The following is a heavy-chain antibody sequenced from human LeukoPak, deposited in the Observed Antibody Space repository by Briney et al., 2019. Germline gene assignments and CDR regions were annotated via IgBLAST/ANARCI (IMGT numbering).Heavy chain of an antibody. D-gene: IGHD3-16*01. CDR1: GGSISSGSYF. CDR3: ARDTIGIGLRLGEYTDY. V-gene: IGHV4-39*07. Sequence: SETLSLTCTVSGGSISSGSYFWGWIRQPPGKGLEWIGSIYYSGSTFYNPSLKSRVTISVDTSKTQFFLKLNSVTAADTAVYYCARDTIGIGLRLGEYTDYWGQGTLVTVSS. CDR2: IYYSGST. J-gene: IGHJ4*02.